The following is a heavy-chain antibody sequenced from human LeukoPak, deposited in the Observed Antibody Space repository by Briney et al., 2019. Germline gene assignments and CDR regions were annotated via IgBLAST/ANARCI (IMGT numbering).Heavy chain of an antibody. D-gene: IGHD3-10*01. CDR1: GGSISSGGYS. Sequence: PSETLSLTCAVSGGSISSGGYSWSWIRQPPGKGLEWIGYIYHSGSTYYNPSLKSRVTISVDRSKNQFSLKLSSVTAADTAVYYCARAERGYYGSGRLFEFDYWGQGTLVTVSS. J-gene: IGHJ4*02. V-gene: IGHV4-30-2*01. CDR3: ARAERGYYGSGRLFEFDY. CDR2: IYHSGST.